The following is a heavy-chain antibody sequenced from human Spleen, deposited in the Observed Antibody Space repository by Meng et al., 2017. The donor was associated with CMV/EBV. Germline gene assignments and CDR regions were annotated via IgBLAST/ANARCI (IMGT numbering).Heavy chain of an antibody. CDR2: ISGSGGST. CDR1: GFTFSSYA. D-gene: IGHD1-26*01. V-gene: IGHV3-23*01. CDR3: AKDFSGDAADLFYDMDV. J-gene: IGHJ6*02. Sequence: GESLKISCAASGFTFSSYAMSWVRQAPGKGLEWVSAISGSGGSTYYADSLRGRFTISRDNSKNTLYLQMNSLRAEDTAIYYCAKDFSGDAADLFYDMDVWGHGTTVTVSS.